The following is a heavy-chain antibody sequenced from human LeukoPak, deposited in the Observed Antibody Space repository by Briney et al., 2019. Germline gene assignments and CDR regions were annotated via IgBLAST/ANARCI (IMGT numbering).Heavy chain of an antibody. CDR2: IYPGDSDT. D-gene: IGHD1-26*01. J-gene: IGHJ4*02. Sequence: GESLKIPCKGSGYSFTSSWIGWVRQMPGKGLEWMGIIYPGDSDTRYSPSFQGQVTIAADKSISTAYLQWSSLKASDTAMYYCASYSDTYYFDHWGQGTLVTVSS. CDR1: GYSFTSSW. V-gene: IGHV5-51*01. CDR3: ASYSDTYYFDH.